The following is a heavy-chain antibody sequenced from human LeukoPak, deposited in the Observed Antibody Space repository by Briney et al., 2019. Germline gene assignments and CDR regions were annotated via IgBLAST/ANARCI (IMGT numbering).Heavy chain of an antibody. D-gene: IGHD6-19*01. J-gene: IGHJ4*02. V-gene: IGHV4-4*07. CDR2: ISTSGTT. CDR1: GGSISPYY. CDR3: ARDVGSGWFNY. Sequence: SETLSLTCTVSGGSISPYYCSWIRQPAGKGLEWIGRISTSGTTNYNPSLKSRLTMSIDTSKSQFSLKLSSVTAADTAVYYCARDVGSGWFNYWGQGTLVTVSS.